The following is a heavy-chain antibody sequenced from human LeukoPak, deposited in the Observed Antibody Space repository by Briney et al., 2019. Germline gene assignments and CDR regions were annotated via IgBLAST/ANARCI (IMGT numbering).Heavy chain of an antibody. J-gene: IGHJ4*02. CDR1: GGSISSYY. D-gene: IGHD1-26*01. CDR3: ARHRGSFARRVLFDY. CDR2: IYYSGST. Sequence: NPSETLSLTCTVSGGSISSYYWSWIRQPPGKGLEWIGYIYYSGSTNYNPSLKSRVTISVDTSKNQFSLKLSSVTAADTAVYYCARHRGSFARRVLFDYWGQGTLVTVSS. V-gene: IGHV4-59*08.